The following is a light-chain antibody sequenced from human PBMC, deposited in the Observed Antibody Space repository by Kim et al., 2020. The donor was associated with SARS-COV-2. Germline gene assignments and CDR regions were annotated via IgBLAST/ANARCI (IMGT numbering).Light chain of an antibody. Sequence: SASGGDRVTITCRASQTINNFVNWYQQTPGKAPKLLVYSASSLQSGLPSRCSGSGSGTDFTLTVSSLQPEDFATYYCQQSYNSSTFGQGTRLEIK. CDR3: QQSYNSST. CDR1: QTINNF. V-gene: IGKV1-39*01. CDR2: SAS. J-gene: IGKJ5*01.